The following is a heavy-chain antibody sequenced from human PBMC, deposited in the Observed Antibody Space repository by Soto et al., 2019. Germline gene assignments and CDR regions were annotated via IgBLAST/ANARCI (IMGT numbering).Heavy chain of an antibody. Sequence: GASVKVSCKASGYTFTSYAMHWVRQAPGQRLEWMGWINAGNGKTKYSQKFQGRVTITRDTSASTAYMELSSLRSEDTAVYYCARVPDSSSWYRQYYFDYWGQGTLVTVSS. V-gene: IGHV1-3*01. J-gene: IGHJ4*02. CDR3: ARVPDSSSWYRQYYFDY. D-gene: IGHD6-13*01. CDR2: INAGNGKT. CDR1: GYTFTSYA.